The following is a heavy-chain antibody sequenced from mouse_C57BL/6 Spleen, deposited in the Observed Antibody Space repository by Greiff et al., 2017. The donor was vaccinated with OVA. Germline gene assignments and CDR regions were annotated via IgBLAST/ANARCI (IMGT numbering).Heavy chain of an antibody. CDR2: INPGSGGT. CDR3: AREGNDYYGSRDAMDY. V-gene: IGHV1-54*01. D-gene: IGHD1-1*01. CDR1: GYAFTNYL. Sequence: QVQLQQSGAELVRPGTSVKVSCKASGYAFTNYLIEWVKQRPGQGLEWIGVINPGSGGTNYNEKFKGKATLTADKSSSTAYMQLSSLTSEDSAVYFCAREGNDYYGSRDAMDYWGQGTSVTVSS. J-gene: IGHJ4*01.